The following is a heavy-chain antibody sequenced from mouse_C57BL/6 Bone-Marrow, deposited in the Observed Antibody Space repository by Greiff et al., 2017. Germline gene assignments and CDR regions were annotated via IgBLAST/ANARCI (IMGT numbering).Heavy chain of an antibody. V-gene: IGHV5-4*03. CDR2: ISAGGSYT. Sequence: EVMLVESGGGLVKPGGSLKLSCAASGFTFSSYAMSWVRQTPEKRLEWVATISAGGSYTYYPDNVKGRFTISTDNAKNNLYLQLSHLKSEDTAIYYCAGPYPKYFDDWGKGTTLTVSS. J-gene: IGHJ2*01. CDR1: GFTFSSYA. CDR3: AGPYPKYFDD.